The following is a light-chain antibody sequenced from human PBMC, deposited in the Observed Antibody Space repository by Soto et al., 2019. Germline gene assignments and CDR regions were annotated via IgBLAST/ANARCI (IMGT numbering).Light chain of an antibody. J-gene: IGLJ1*01. CDR3: ASYTDGSTLYV. CDR2: DVT. CDR1: NSDVGGYNY. Sequence: QSALTQPASVSGSPGQSITISCTGTNSDVGGYNYVSWFQQHPGKAPKLIIYDVTDRPSGVSYRFSGSKSGNTASLTISGLQTEDEADYYCASYTDGSTLYVFGTGTKVTVL. V-gene: IGLV2-14*01.